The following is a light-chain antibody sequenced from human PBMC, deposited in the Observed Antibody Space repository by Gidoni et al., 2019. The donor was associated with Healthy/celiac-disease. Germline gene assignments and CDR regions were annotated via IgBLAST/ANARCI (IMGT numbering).Light chain of an antibody. V-gene: IGKV1-5*01. CDR1: QSISSW. CDR2: DAS. J-gene: IGKJ2*01. CDR3: QQYNSYAYT. Sequence: DLQMTQSPSTLSASVGDRVTITCRASQSISSWLAWNQQKPGKAPKLLIYDASSLESGVPSRFSGSGSGTEFTLTISSLQPDDFATYYCQQYNSYAYTFGQGTKLEIK.